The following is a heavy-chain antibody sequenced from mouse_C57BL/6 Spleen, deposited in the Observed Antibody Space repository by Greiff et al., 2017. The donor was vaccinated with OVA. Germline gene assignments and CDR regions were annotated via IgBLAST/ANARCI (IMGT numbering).Heavy chain of an antibody. D-gene: IGHD4-1*01. Sequence: EVKLVESGGDLVKPGGSLKLSCAASGFTFSSYGMSWVRQTPDKRLEWVATISSGGSYTYYPDSVKGRFTISRDNAKNTLYLQMSSLKSEDTAMYYCARQGTGVFDYWGQGTTPTVSS. CDR2: ISSGGSYT. V-gene: IGHV5-6*01. CDR3: ARQGTGVFDY. CDR1: GFTFSSYG. J-gene: IGHJ2*01.